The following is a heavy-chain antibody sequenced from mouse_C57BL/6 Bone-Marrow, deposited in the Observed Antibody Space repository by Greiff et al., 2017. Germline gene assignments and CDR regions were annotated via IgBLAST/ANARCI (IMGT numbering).Heavy chain of an antibody. CDR3: ARSYEYFDY. CDR1: GYTFSSYW. Sequence: VQLQQPGAELVMPGASVKLSCKASGYTFSSYWMHWVKQSPGQGLEWIGEIDPSDSYTTYTQKFKGKFTLTVDKPSSTAYKHLSRLTSEDSAVYYCARSYEYFDYWGQGTTLTVSS. J-gene: IGHJ2*01. V-gene: IGHV1-69*01. CDR2: IDPSDSYT. D-gene: IGHD1-1*01.